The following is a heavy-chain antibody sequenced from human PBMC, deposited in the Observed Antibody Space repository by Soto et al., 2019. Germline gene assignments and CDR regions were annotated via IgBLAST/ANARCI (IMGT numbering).Heavy chain of an antibody. V-gene: IGHV1-46*01. CDR2: INPSIGTT. CDR1: GYTFTNYF. CDR3: AREGGVMAVRRGGLDV. Sequence: QVQLVQSGAEVKNPGASVKVSCKASGYTFTNYFMHWVRQAPGQGLGWMGIINPSIGTTTYAQKFKGRVTMSRETSTSKVYMEVSSLTSEDTAIYSCAREGGVMAVRRGGLDVWGQGTAVTVSS. J-gene: IGHJ6*02. D-gene: IGHD6-6*01.